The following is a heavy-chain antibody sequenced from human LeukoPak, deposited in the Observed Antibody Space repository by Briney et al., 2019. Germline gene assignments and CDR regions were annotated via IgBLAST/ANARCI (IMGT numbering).Heavy chain of an antibody. CDR1: GGTFSSYT. D-gene: IGHD3-3*01. V-gene: IGHV1-69*04. Sequence: SVKVSCKASGGTFSSYTISWVRQAPGQGLEWMGRIIPILGIANYAQKFQGRVTITADKSTSTAYMELSSQRSEDTAVYYCARDYMSGVVIAHYYYYMDVWGKGTTVTVSS. J-gene: IGHJ6*03. CDR2: IIPILGIA. CDR3: ARDYMSGVVIAHYYYYMDV.